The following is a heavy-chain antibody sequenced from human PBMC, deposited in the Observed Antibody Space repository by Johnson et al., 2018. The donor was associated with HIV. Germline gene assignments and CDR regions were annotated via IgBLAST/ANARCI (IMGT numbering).Heavy chain of an antibody. CDR1: GFSFGDYY. D-gene: IGHD2-8*02. CDR2: ISSFGLTM. Sequence: VQLVESGGGVVQPGRSLRLSCAASGFSFGDYYMGWIRQAPGKGLEWISYISSFGLTMSYADSVKGRFTISRDNAKNSLYLQMNSLRAEDTAVYYCARGSGYSTGAFDVWGQGTMVTVSS. CDR3: ARGSGYSTGAFDV. J-gene: IGHJ3*01. V-gene: IGHV3-11*04.